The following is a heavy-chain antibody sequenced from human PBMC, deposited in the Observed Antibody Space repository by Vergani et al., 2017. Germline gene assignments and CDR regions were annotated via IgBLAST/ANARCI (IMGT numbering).Heavy chain of an antibody. CDR3: ASPFGYCGGDCYPEYCFDY. CDR1: GFTFSSYA. Sequence: QVQLVESGGGVVQPGRSLRLSCAASGFTFSSYAMHWVRQAPGKGLEWVAVISYDGSNKYYADSVKGRFTISRDNSKNTLYLQMNSLRAEDTAVYYCASPFGYCGGDCYPEYCFDYWGQGTLVTVSS. CDR2: ISYDGSNK. D-gene: IGHD2-21*02. J-gene: IGHJ4*02. V-gene: IGHV3-30-3*01.